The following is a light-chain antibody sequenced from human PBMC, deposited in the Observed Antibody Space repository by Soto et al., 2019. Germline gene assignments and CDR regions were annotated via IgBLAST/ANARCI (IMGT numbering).Light chain of an antibody. Sequence: DVVMTQTPLSLSVAPGQPASISCKSSQSLLHITGETFLFWYLQKPGQSPQLLIYEVSTRESGVPDRFSGSGSGTDFTLTISALQAEDVALYYCQQYHTPPLSFGGGTKVDI. J-gene: IGKJ4*01. V-gene: IGKV2-29*01. CDR2: EVS. CDR1: QSLLHITGETF. CDR3: QQYHTPPLS.